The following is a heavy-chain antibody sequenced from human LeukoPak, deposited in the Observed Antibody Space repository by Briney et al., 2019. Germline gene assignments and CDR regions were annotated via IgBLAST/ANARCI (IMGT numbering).Heavy chain of an antibody. CDR2: INHSGGT. V-gene: IGHV4-34*01. J-gene: IGHJ4*02. CDR1: GGSFSGYY. Sequence: SETPSLTCAVYGGSFSGYYWSWTRQPPGKGLEWIGEINHSGGTNYNPSLKSRVTISVDTSKNQFSLKLSSVTAADTAVYYCARGLTRDYIWGSYRPQGGYFDYWGQGTLVTVSS. D-gene: IGHD3-16*02. CDR3: ARGLTRDYIWGSYRPQGGYFDY.